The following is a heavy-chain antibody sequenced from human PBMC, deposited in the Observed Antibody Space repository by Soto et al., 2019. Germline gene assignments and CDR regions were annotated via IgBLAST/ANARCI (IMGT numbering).Heavy chain of an antibody. V-gene: IGHV3-13*04. Sequence: EVQLVESGGGLVQPGGSLRLSCAASGFTVSSDDMHWVRQATGDGLEWVSAIGTAGDTYYPGSVKGRFTISRANAKNSLYLQLNSQRAGDTAVYYCARSPPGGYHYYYGLDVWGQGTTVTVSS. CDR2: IGTAGDT. J-gene: IGHJ6*02. CDR1: GFTVSSDD. D-gene: IGHD3-22*01. CDR3: ARSPPGGYHYYYGLDV.